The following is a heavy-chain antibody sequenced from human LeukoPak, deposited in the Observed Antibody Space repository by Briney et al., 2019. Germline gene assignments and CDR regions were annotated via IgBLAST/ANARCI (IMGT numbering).Heavy chain of an antibody. J-gene: IGHJ4*02. CDR2: MNPNSGNT. CDR3: ARGLIALAGYTIDY. CDR1: GYTFTSYD. V-gene: IGHV1-8*01. D-gene: IGHD6-19*01. Sequence: ASVKVSCKASGYTFTSYDINWVRQATGQGLEWMGWMNPNSGNTGYAQKFQGRVTMTRNTSISTAYMELSSLRSEDTAVYYCARGLIALAGYTIDYWGQGTLVTVSS.